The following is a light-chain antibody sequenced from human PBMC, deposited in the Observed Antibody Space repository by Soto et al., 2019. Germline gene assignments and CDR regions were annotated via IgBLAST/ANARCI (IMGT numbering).Light chain of an antibody. CDR2: DAS. Sequence: EIVLTQSPASLSLSPGERATLFCRATQSVSTCLAWYQQKPGQAPRLLIYDASTRATGVPARFSGSGSGTDFTLTVSNLESDDFAVYYCQQCSMWPLTFGGGTKVEIK. CDR1: QSVSTC. V-gene: IGKV3-11*01. J-gene: IGKJ4*01. CDR3: QQCSMWPLT.